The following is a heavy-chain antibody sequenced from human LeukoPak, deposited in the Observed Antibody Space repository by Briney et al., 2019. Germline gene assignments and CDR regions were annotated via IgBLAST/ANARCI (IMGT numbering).Heavy chain of an antibody. CDR2: ISSSGSII. J-gene: IGHJ3*02. V-gene: IGHV3-11*04. Sequence: GGSLRLSCAASGFTFSDYYMSWIRQAPGKGLEWVSYISSSGSIIYYADSVKGRFTISRDNAKNSLYLQMNSLRAEDTAVYYCARNGQSDYDFWGGYYVDAFDNWGQGTMVTVSS. CDR1: GFTFSDYY. D-gene: IGHD3-3*01. CDR3: ARNGQSDYDFWGGYYVDAFDN.